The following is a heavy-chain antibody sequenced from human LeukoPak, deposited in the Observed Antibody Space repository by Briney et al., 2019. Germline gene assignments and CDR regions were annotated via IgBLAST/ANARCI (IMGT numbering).Heavy chain of an antibody. J-gene: IGHJ4*02. CDR3: ARAGDSSGSRRYFDY. Sequence: ASVKVSCKASGYTFTSYYMHWVRQAPRQGLEWMGIINPSGGSTSYAQKFQGRVTMTRDTSTSTVYMELSSLRSEDTAVYYCARAGDSSGSRRYFDYWGQGTLVTVSS. V-gene: IGHV1-46*01. CDR1: GYTFTSYY. CDR2: INPSGGST. D-gene: IGHD3-22*01.